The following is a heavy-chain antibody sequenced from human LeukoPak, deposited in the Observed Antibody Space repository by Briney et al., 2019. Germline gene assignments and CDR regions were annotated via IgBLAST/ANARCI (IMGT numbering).Heavy chain of an antibody. D-gene: IGHD6-13*01. Sequence: PSETLSLTCTVSGGSISSGGYYWSWIRQHPGKGLEWIGYIYYSGSTYYNPSLKSQVTISVDTSKNQFSLKLSSVTAADTAVYYCARGGIAAAKYFQHWGQGTLVTVSS. CDR2: IYYSGST. V-gene: IGHV4-31*01. J-gene: IGHJ1*01. CDR3: ARGGIAAAKYFQH. CDR1: GGSISSGGYY.